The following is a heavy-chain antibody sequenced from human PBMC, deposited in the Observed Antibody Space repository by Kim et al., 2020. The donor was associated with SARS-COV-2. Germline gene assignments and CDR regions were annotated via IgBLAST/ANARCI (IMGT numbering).Heavy chain of an antibody. D-gene: IGHD3-9*01. V-gene: IGHV3-30*04. J-gene: IGHJ4*02. Sequence: GGSLRLSCAASGFTFSSYAMHWVRQAPGKGLEWVAVISYDGSNKYYADSVKGRFTISRDNSKNTLYLQMNSLRAEDTAVYYCARDPDYDILTGYYFSPSYYFDYWGQGTLVTVSS. CDR3: ARDPDYDILTGYYFSPSYYFDY. CDR2: ISYDGSNK. CDR1: GFTFSSYA.